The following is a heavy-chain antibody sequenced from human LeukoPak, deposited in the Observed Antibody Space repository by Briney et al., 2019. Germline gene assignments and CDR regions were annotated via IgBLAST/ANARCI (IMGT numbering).Heavy chain of an antibody. CDR3: ARVRDYYDSSGYWGN. J-gene: IGHJ4*02. Sequence: PSETLSLTCAVYGGPFSGYYWSWIRQPPGKGLEWIGEINHSGSTNYNPSLKSRVTISVDTSKNQFSLKLSSVTAADTAVYYCARVRDYYDSSGYWGNWGQGTLVTVSS. V-gene: IGHV4-34*01. CDR1: GGPFSGYY. D-gene: IGHD3-22*01. CDR2: INHSGST.